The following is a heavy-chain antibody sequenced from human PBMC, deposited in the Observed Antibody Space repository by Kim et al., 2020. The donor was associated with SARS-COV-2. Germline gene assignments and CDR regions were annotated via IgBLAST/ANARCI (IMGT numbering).Heavy chain of an antibody. CDR1: GFTFSSYW. D-gene: IGHD3-9*01. CDR3: ARARILTGYWVWAFDI. CDR2: INSDGSST. J-gene: IGHJ3*02. Sequence: GGSLRLSCAASGFTFSSYWMHWVRQAPGKGLVWVSRINSDGSSTSYADSVKGRFTISRDNAKNTLYLQMNSLRAEDTAVYYCARARILTGYWVWAFDIWGQGTMVTVSS. V-gene: IGHV3-74*01.